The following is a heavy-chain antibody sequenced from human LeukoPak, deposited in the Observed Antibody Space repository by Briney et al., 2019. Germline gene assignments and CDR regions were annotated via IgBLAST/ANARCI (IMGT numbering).Heavy chain of an antibody. Sequence: GGSLRLSCAASGFTFSSYEMNWVRQAPGKGLEWVSYISSSGSTIYYADSVKGRFTISRDNAKNSLYLQMNSLRAEDTAVYYCAREGGNSHYYYYMDVWGKGTTVTVSS. D-gene: IGHD4-23*01. CDR3: AREGGNSHYYYYMDV. J-gene: IGHJ6*03. V-gene: IGHV3-48*03. CDR2: ISSSGSTI. CDR1: GFTFSSYE.